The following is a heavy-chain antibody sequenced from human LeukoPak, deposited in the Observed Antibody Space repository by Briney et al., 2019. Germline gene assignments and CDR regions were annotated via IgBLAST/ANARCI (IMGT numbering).Heavy chain of an antibody. CDR3: AKTDIVPAPPHRRYFDY. CDR1: GFTFSSYV. J-gene: IGHJ4*02. D-gene: IGHD2-2*01. CDR2: ISGSGGST. V-gene: IGHV3-23*01. Sequence: PGGSLRLSCAASGFTFSSYVMSWVRQAPGKGLEWVSAISGSGGSTYYADSVKGRFTISRDSSKSILYLQMNSLRAEDTAVYYCAKTDIVPAPPHRRYFDYWGQGTLVTVSS.